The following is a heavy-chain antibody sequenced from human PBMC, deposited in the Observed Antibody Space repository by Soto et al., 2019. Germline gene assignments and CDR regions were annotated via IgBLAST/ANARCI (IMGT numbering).Heavy chain of an antibody. CDR1: GASVAGGSYY. D-gene: IGHD5-12*01. J-gene: IGHJ5*02. CDR2: IPSRGRP. Sequence: KTSETLSLTCSVSGASVAGGSYYWSWVRQPPGKGLEWIGYIPSRGRPFYNPSPTSRGTISADTSKNQLSLQLTSVTAADTAVYYCARDTYSGYDFGLWGQGTLVTVSS. CDR3: ARDTYSGYDFGL. V-gene: IGHV4-30-4*01.